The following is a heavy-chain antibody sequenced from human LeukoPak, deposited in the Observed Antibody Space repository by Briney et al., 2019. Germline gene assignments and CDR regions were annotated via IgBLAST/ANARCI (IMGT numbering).Heavy chain of an antibody. V-gene: IGHV5-10-1*01. CDR2: IDPTDSYT. CDR3: ARHGRSGYDGD. J-gene: IGHJ4*02. Sequence: GESLKISCQGSGYSFTNYWITLVRQMPGKALEWMGRIDPTDSYTNYSPSFQGHVTISVDKSINTAYLQWSSLKASDTAMYYCARHGRSGYDGDWGQGTLVTVSS. CDR1: GYSFTNYW. D-gene: IGHD5-12*01.